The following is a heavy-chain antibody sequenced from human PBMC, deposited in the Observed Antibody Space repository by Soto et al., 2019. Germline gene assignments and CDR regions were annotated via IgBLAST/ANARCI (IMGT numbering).Heavy chain of an antibody. CDR2: IYYSGST. CDR1: GGSISSSSYY. D-gene: IGHD4-4*01. J-gene: IGHJ4*02. CDR3: ARGDSNYAPFDY. Sequence: LSLTCTVSGGSISSSSYYWGWIRQPPGKGLEWIGSIYYSGSTYYNPSLKSRVTISVDTSKNQFSLKLSSVTAADTAVYYCARGDSNYAPFDYWGQGTLVTVSS. V-gene: IGHV4-39*01.